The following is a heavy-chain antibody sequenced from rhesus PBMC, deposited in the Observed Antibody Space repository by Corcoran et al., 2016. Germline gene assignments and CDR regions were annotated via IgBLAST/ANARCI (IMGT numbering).Heavy chain of an antibody. J-gene: IGHJ6*01. Sequence: QVQLQESGPGVVKPSETLSLTCAVSGYSISSGYDWSWIRPPPGKGLEWIGYIYGSSGSTNYNPSLKNRVTSSKDTSKNQCSLKLSSVTAADTAVYYCARAGAVIYGLDSWGQGVVVTVSS. D-gene: IGHD1-44*02. V-gene: IGHV4-76*01. CDR1: GYSISSGYD. CDR3: ARAGAVIYGLDS. CDR2: IYGSSGST.